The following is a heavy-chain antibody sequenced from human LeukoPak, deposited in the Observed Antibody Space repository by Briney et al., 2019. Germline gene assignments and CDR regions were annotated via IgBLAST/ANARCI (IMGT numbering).Heavy chain of an antibody. J-gene: IGHJ6*02. CDR1: GFTFSSYG. V-gene: IGHV3-30*18. CDR3: AKRSYYDSSGYYYYYYYGMDV. Sequence: GGSLRLSCAASGFTFSSYGMHWVRQAPGKGLEWVAVISYDGSNKYYADSVKGRFTISRDNSKNTLYLQMNSLRAEDTAVYYCAKRSYYDSSGYYYYYYYGMDVWGQGTTVTVSS. D-gene: IGHD3-22*01. CDR2: ISYDGSNK.